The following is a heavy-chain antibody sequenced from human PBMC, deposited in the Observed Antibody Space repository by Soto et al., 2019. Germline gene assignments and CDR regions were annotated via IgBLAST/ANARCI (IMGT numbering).Heavy chain of an antibody. Sequence: GGSLRLSCAASGFTFSSYWMSWVRQAPGKGLEWVANIKQDGSEKYYVDSVKGRFTISRDNAKNSLYLQMNSLRAEDTAVYYCGGHPVIPFFGALLTPYLYLYLWG. CDR2: IKQDGSEK. CDR1: GFTFSSYW. D-gene: IGHD3-16*02. CDR3: GGHPVIPFFGALLTPYLYLYL. V-gene: IGHV3-7*01. J-gene: IGHJ6*03.